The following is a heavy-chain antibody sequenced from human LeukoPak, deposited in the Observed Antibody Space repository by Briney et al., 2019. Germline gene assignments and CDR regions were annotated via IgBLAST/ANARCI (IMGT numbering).Heavy chain of an antibody. D-gene: IGHD2-2*01. Sequence: GGSLRLSCAASGFTFSSYGMHWVRQAPGKGLEWVAVISYAGSNKYYADSVKGRFTISRDNSKNTLYLQMNSLRAEDTAVYYCAKPALGYCSSTSCSESHFDYWGQGTLVTVSS. CDR1: GFTFSSYG. J-gene: IGHJ4*02. CDR3: AKPALGYCSSTSCSESHFDY. CDR2: ISYAGSNK. V-gene: IGHV3-30*18.